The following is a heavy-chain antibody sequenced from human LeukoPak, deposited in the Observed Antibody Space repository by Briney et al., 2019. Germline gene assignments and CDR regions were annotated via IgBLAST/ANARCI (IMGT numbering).Heavy chain of an antibody. CDR2: IIPILGIA. Sequence: SVKVSCKASGGTFSSYAISWVRQAPGQGLEWMGRIIPILGIANYAQKFQGRVTITADKSTSTAYMELSSLRSEDTAVYYCATGGVTGSGPHWYFDLWGRGTLVTVSS. CDR3: ATGGVTGSGPHWYFDL. V-gene: IGHV1-69*04. CDR1: GGTFSSYA. J-gene: IGHJ2*01. D-gene: IGHD3-16*01.